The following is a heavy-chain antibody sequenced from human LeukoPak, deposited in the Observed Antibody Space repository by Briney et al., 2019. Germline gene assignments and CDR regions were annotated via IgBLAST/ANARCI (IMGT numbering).Heavy chain of an antibody. V-gene: IGHV1-2*02. CDR2: LNSNGGET. D-gene: IGHD4-17*01. J-gene: IGHJ4*02. CDR3: ARGQGDYHFDY. CDR1: GYTFPVYF. Sequence: ASVKVSCKASGYTFPVYFIHWVRQAPGQGLEWMGWLNSNGGETKIAQKFQGRVTMSRDTSISTAYMELSSLTSDDTAVYYCARGQGDYHFDYWGQGTLVTVSS.